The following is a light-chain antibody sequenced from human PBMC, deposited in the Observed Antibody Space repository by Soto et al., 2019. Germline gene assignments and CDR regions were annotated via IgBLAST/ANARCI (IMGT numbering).Light chain of an antibody. J-gene: IGKJ2*01. V-gene: IGKV1-39*01. CDR3: QQSYKAPHT. CDR2: AAS. Sequence: DIQMTQSPYSLSASVGDRVPITCRASQGVSAYLLWYQQRQGTAPQLLIYAASNLVSGVPSRFSGSGSGTTFTLTISSLQPEDFATDYCQQSYKAPHTFGQGTKLETK. CDR1: QGVSAY.